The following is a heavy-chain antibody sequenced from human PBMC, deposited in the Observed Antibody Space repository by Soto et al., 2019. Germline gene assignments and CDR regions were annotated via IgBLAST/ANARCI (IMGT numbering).Heavy chain of an antibody. V-gene: IGHV3-11*06. D-gene: IGHD1-1*01. CDR3: ARSGDNFNVLDY. Sequence: QVHLVESGGGLVKPGGSLRLSCAASGFTFSDYYMSWVRQAPGRGLEWISYSSNSGTFARYANSVKGRFSISRDNSNNSLYLETNSLRVDDTAVYYCARSGDNFNVLDYWGQGTPVTVSS. CDR1: GFTFSDYY. J-gene: IGHJ4*02. CDR2: SSNSGTFA.